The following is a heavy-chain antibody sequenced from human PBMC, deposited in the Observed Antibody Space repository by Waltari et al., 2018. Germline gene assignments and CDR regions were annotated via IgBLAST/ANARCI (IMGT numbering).Heavy chain of an antibody. D-gene: IGHD6-6*01. Sequence: EVQLVQSRAEVKKPGESLKISCKASGFSFTSYWIAWVRQMPGKGLEFMGTIYPSDSDTRYSPSFQGQVTISAHKSISTAYLQWSSLKASDSAIYYCARESTSSFASWGQGTLVTVSS. J-gene: IGHJ4*02. CDR3: ARESTSSFAS. V-gene: IGHV5-51*01. CDR2: IYPSDSDT. CDR1: GFSFTSYW.